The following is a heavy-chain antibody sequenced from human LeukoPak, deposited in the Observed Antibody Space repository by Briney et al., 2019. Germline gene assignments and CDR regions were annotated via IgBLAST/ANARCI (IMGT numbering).Heavy chain of an antibody. J-gene: IGHJ4*02. CDR3: AKDYGGNSPYDY. D-gene: IGHD4-23*01. Sequence: PGGSLRLSCAASGFTFDDYAMHWVRQAPGKGLEWVSLISGDGGSTYYADSVKGRFTISRDNSKNSLYLQMNSLRTVGTALYYCAKDYGGNSPYDYWGQGTLVTVSS. V-gene: IGHV3-43*02. CDR1: GFTFDDYA. CDR2: ISGDGGST.